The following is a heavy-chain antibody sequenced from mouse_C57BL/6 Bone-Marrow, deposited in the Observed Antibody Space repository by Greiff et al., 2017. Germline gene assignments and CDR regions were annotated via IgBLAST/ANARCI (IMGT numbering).Heavy chain of an antibody. V-gene: IGHV5-4*01. CDR1: GFTFRSYA. CDR3: AREITTVVAHYYFDY. Sequence: DVHLVESGGGLVKPGGSLKLSCAASGFTFRSYAMSWVRQTPEKRLEWVATISDGGSYTYYPDNVKGRFTISRDNAKNNLYLQMSHLKSEDTAMYYCAREITTVVAHYYFDYWGQGTTLTVSS. CDR2: ISDGGSYT. J-gene: IGHJ2*01. D-gene: IGHD1-1*01.